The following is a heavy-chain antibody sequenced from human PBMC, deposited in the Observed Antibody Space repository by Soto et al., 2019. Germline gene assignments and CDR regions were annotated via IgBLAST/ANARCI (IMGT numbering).Heavy chain of an antibody. CDR3: ARAKQGVVVVEYYYYMDV. V-gene: IGHV1-18*01. CDR1: GYTFTSYG. CDR2: ISAYNGNT. J-gene: IGHJ6*03. D-gene: IGHD2-15*01. Sequence: QVQLVQSGAEVKKPGASVKVSCKASGYTFTSYGISWVRQAPGQGLGWMGWISAYNGNTNYAQKLQGRVTMTTDTSTSTAYMELRSLRSDDTAVYYCARAKQGVVVVEYYYYMDVWGKGTTVTVSS.